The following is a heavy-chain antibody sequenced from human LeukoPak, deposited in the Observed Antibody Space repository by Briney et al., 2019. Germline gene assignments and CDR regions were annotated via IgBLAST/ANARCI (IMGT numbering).Heavy chain of an antibody. CDR3: AKGLISAYYFDY. CDR1: GFAFSSYA. CDR2: ISDSGGRT. J-gene: IGHJ4*02. D-gene: IGHD3-22*01. V-gene: IGHV3-23*01. Sequence: PGGSLRLSCAASGFAFSSYAMSWVRQAPGKGLEWVSSISDSGGRTYYADSVKGRLTISRDNSKSTLYLQMNSLRAEDTAVYYCAKGLISAYYFDYWGQGTLVTVSS.